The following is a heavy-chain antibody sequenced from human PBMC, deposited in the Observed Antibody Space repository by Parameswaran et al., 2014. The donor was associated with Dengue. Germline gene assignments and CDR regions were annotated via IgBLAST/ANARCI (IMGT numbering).Heavy chain of an antibody. V-gene: IGHV4-34*01. CDR2: INHSGST. Sequence: VRQAPGKGLEWIGEINHSGSTNYNPSLKSRVTISVDTSKNQFSLKLSSVTAADTAVYYCASMHYGSGSYYSYFDYWGQGTLVTVSS. D-gene: IGHD3-10*01. CDR3: ASMHYGSGSYYSYFDY. J-gene: IGHJ4*02.